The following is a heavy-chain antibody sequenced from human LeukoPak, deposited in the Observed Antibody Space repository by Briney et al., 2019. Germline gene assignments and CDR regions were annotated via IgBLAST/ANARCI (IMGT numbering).Heavy chain of an antibody. Sequence: GASVKVSCKASGYTFTGYYMHWVRQAPGQGLEWMGRINPNSGGTNYAQKFQGRVTMTRDTSISTAYMELSRLRSDDTAVYYCARDVDSSSSPYYYYYMDVWGKGTTVTVSS. D-gene: IGHD6-6*01. CDR2: INPNSGGT. J-gene: IGHJ6*03. V-gene: IGHV1-2*06. CDR3: ARDVDSSSSPYYYYYMDV. CDR1: GYTFTGYY.